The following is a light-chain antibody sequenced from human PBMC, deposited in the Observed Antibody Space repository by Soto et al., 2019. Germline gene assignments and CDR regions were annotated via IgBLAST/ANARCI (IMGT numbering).Light chain of an antibody. V-gene: IGLV1-44*01. J-gene: IGLJ2*01. Sequence: QAVLTQPPSASGTPGQRVTISCSGSSSNIGSNTVNWYQQLPGTAPKLLIYSNNQRPSGVPDRFSGSKSGTSASLAISGLQSEDEADYYCAAWDDSLNGPVFGPGTKVIVL. CDR3: AAWDDSLNGPV. CDR1: SSNIGSNT. CDR2: SNN.